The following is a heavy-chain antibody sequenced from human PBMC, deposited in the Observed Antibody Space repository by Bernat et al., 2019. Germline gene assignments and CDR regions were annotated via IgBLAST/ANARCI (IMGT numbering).Heavy chain of an antibody. D-gene: IGHD3-10*01. V-gene: IGHV3-73*02. J-gene: IGHJ4*02. CDR1: GFTFTASA. CDR2: IRSQTNNYAT. CDR3: ARRGTTECGPYYYAY. Sequence: EVQLVESGGGLVQPGGSLKVSCATSGFTFTASAVHWVRQASGKGLEWVGRIRSQTNNYATDYAASVTGRFTISRDDSKNTAYLQMNSLKTEDTAIYYCARRGTTECGPYYYAYWGQGTLVTVSS.